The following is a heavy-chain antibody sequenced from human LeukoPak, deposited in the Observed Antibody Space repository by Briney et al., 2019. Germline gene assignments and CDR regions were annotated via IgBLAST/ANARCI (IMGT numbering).Heavy chain of an antibody. CDR3: ARDMGDGYNSDAFDI. Sequence: SETLSLTCAVYGGSFSGYYWSWIRQPPGKGLEWIGEINHSGSTNYNPSLKSRVTISVDTSKNQFSLKLSSVTAADTAVYYCARDMGDGYNSDAFDIWGQGTMVTVSS. CDR2: INHSGST. D-gene: IGHD5-24*01. V-gene: IGHV4-34*01. CDR1: GGSFSGYY. J-gene: IGHJ3*02.